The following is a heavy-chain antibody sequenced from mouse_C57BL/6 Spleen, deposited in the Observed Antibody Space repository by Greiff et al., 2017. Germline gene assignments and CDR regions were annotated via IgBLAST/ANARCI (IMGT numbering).Heavy chain of an antibody. D-gene: IGHD1-1*01. Sequence: VQLQQSGPELVKPGASVKISCKASGYTFTDYYMNWVKQSHGKSLEWIGDINPNNGGTSYNQKFKGKATLTVDKSSSTAYMELRSLTSEDSAVYYCARWRVEDYWGQGTTLTVSS. J-gene: IGHJ2*01. CDR3: ARWRVEDY. V-gene: IGHV1-26*01. CDR1: GYTFTDYY. CDR2: INPNNGGT.